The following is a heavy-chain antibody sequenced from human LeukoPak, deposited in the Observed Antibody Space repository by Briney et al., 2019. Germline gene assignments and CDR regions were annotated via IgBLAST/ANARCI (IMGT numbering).Heavy chain of an antibody. CDR3: ARDVVGDYYSNYPGDY. CDR1: GGTFSSYA. J-gene: IGHJ4*02. V-gene: IGHV1-69*06. Sequence: SVKVSCKASGGTFSSYAISWVRQAPGQGLEWMGGIIPIFGTANYAQKFQGRVTITADKSTSTAYMELSSLRSEDTAVYYCARDVVGDYYSNYPGDYWGQGTLVTVSS. D-gene: IGHD4-11*01. CDR2: IIPIFGTA.